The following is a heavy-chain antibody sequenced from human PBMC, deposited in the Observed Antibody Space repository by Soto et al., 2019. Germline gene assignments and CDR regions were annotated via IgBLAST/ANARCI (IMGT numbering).Heavy chain of an antibody. V-gene: IGHV3-53*01. CDR3: ASSRDQLPYYFDY. Sequence: EVQLVESGGGLIQPGGSLRLSCAASGFTVSSIYMSWVRQAPGTGLEWVSVIYSGRSTYYADSVKGRFTISGDKSKTTLYLQMNSLRAEDTAVYYCASSRDQLPYYFDYWGQGTLVTVSS. D-gene: IGHD2-2*01. J-gene: IGHJ4*02. CDR1: GFTVSSIY. CDR2: IYSGRST.